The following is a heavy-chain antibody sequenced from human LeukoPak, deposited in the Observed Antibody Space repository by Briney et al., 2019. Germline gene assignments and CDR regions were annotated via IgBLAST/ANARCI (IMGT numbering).Heavy chain of an antibody. CDR1: GGTFSSYA. D-gene: IGHD4-17*01. CDR3: ARDDYGDYRYYYYMDV. CDR2: IIRIFGTA. V-gene: IGHV1-69*05. J-gene: IGHJ6*03. Sequence: SVKVSCKASGGTFSSYAISWVRQAPGQGLEWIGGIIRIFGTANYAQKFQGRVTITTDESTSTAYMELSSLRSEDTAVYYCARDDYGDYRYYYYMDVWGTGTTVTVSS.